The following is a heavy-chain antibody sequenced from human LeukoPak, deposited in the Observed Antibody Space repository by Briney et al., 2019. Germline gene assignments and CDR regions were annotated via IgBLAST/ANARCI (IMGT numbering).Heavy chain of an antibody. J-gene: IGHJ6*03. CDR3: ENMVRGVWVTDYYYTDV. V-gene: IGHV3-23*01. CDR1: GFTFSSYA. Sequence: GGSLRLSCAASGFTFSSYAMSWVRQAPGKGLEWVSAISGSGGSTYYADSVKGRFTISRDNSKNTLYLQMNSLRAEDTAVYYCENMVRGVWVTDYYYTDVWGKGTTVTVSS. D-gene: IGHD3-10*01. CDR2: ISGSGGST.